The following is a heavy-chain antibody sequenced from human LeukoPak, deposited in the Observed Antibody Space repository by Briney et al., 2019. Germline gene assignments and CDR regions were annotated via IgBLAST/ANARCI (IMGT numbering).Heavy chain of an antibody. D-gene: IGHD6-13*01. Sequence: GGSLRLSCAASGFTFSSYGMHWVRQAPGKGLEGVALIRYDGSNKYYADFVKGRCTISRDNSKNTLYMQMKSQRAEDTGVYYCAQDAEEAAASFDYWGQGTLVTVSS. J-gene: IGHJ4*02. CDR3: AQDAEEAAASFDY. CDR1: GFTFSSYG. V-gene: IGHV3-30*02. CDR2: IRYDGSNK.